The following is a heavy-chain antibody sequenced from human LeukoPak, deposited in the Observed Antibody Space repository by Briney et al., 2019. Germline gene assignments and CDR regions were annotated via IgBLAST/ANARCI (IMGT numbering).Heavy chain of an antibody. CDR3: ARGKTYYDISKDAFDI. J-gene: IGHJ3*02. D-gene: IGHD3-22*01. CDR2: IYYSGST. CDR1: GGSISSYY. Sequence: SETLSLTCTVSGGSISSYYWNWIRQPPGEGLEWIGYIYYSGSTNYNPSLKSRVTISVDTSKNQFSLKLSSVTAADTAVYYCARGKTYYDISKDAFDIWGQGTMVTVSS. V-gene: IGHV4-59*01.